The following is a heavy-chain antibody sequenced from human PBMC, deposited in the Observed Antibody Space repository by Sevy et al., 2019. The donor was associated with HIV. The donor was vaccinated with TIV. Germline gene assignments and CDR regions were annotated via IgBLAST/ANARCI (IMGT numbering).Heavy chain of an antibody. CDR2: IIPIFGTA. CDR1: GGTFSSYA. D-gene: IGHD2-2*01. CDR3: ARSLADIVVVPAAMDHYYYGMDV. J-gene: IGHJ6*02. V-gene: IGHV1-69*13. Sequence: ASVKVSCKASGGTFSSYAISWVRQAPGQGLEWMGRIIPIFGTANYAQKFQGRVTITADESTSTAYMELSSLRSEDTAVYYCARSLADIVVVPAAMDHYYYGMDVWGQGTTVTVSS.